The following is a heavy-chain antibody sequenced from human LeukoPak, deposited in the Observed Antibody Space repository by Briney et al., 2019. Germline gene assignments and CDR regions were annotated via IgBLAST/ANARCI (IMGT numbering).Heavy chain of an antibody. D-gene: IGHD3-22*01. J-gene: IGHJ4*02. CDR1: GYTFTGYY. CDR2: INPNSGGT. CDR3: ALRYYYDSSGSKEIDY. V-gene: IGHV1-2*06. Sequence: GASVKVSCKASGYTFTGYYMHWVRQAPGQRLEWMGRINPNSGGTNYAQKFQGRVTMTRDTSISTAYMELSRLRSDDTAVYYCALRYYYDSSGSKEIDYWGQGTLVTVSS.